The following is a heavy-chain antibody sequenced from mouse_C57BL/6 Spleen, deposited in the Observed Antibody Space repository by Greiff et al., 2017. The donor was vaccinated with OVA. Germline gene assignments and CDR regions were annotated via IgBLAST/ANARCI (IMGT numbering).Heavy chain of an antibody. V-gene: IGHV1-61*01. CDR3: ARYGGDFDY. Sequence: QVQLQQPGAELVRPGSSVKLSCKASGYTFTSYWMDWVKQRPGQGLEWIGNIYPSDSETHYNQKFKDKATLTVDKSSSPAYMQLSSLTSEDSAVYYCARYGGDFDYWGQGTTLTVSS. CDR1: GYTFTSYW. J-gene: IGHJ2*01. D-gene: IGHD1-1*02. CDR2: IYPSDSET.